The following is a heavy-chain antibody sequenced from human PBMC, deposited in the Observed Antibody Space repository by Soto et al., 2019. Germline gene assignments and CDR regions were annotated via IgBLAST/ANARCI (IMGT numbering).Heavy chain of an antibody. V-gene: IGHV3-21*01. CDR1: GFTFSSYS. D-gene: IGHD1-7*01. CDR2: ISSSSSYI. J-gene: IGHJ4*02. CDR3: ARDLRPPSNSQAKGNYGVYFDY. Sequence: EVQLVESGGGLVKPGGSLRLSCAASGFTFSSYSMNWVRQAPGKGLEWVSSISSSSSYIYYADSVKGRFTISRDNAKNSLYLQINSLRAEDTAVYYCARDLRPPSNSQAKGNYGVYFDYWGQGTLVTVSS.